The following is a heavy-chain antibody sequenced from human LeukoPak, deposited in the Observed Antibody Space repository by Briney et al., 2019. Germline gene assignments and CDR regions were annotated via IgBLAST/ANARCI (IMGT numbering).Heavy chain of an antibody. V-gene: IGHV1-18*01. CDR1: GYTFTSYG. CDR3: ARGRGYSGYGENYYMDV. CDR2: ISAYNGNT. J-gene: IGHJ6*03. Sequence: GASVKVSCKASGYTFTSYGISWVRQAPGQGLEWMGWISAYNGNTNYAQKLQGRVTMTRNTSISTAYMELSSLRSEDTAVYYCARGRGYSGYGENYYMDVWGKGTTVTISS. D-gene: IGHD5-12*01.